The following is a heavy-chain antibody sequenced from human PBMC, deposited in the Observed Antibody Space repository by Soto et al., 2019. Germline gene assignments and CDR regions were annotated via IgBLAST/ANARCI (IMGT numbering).Heavy chain of an antibody. V-gene: IGHV1-8*02. CDR1: GYTFTNYA. Sequence: ASVKVSCKASGYTFTNYAMHWVRQATGQGLEWMGWMNPNSGNTGYAQKFQGRVTMTRNTSISTAYMELSSLRSEDTAVYYCARWDYGDYARFDYWGQGTLVTVSS. CDR2: MNPNSGNT. D-gene: IGHD4-17*01. CDR3: ARWDYGDYARFDY. J-gene: IGHJ4*02.